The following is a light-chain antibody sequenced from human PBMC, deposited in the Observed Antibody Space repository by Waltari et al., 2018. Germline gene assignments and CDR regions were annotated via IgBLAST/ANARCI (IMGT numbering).Light chain of an antibody. CDR3: SAWDSSLSTVL. CDR2: ENN. CDR1: SSNIGAGYY. Sequence: QSVLTQPPSASGAPGQRVPISCTGSSSNIGAGYYVSWYQQFPRTAPKLLIYENNKRPSGVSDRFSGSKSGTSASLTITGLQSEDEADYYCSAWDSSLSTVLFGGGTRLTVL. V-gene: IGLV1-40*01. J-gene: IGLJ2*01.